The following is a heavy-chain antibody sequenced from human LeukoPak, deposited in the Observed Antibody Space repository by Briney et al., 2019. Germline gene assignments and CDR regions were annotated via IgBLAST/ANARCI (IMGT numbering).Heavy chain of an antibody. CDR1: GFTVSTSY. V-gene: IGHV3-66*01. Sequence: GGSLRLSCAASGFTVSTSYMSWVRQAPGKGLEWVSVMYSGGSTYYADSVKGRFTISRDNSKNTLYLQMNSLRVEDTAVYYCARGQYQLLWALDYWGQGTLVTVSS. CDR3: ARGQYQLLWALDY. CDR2: MYSGGST. D-gene: IGHD2-2*01. J-gene: IGHJ4*02.